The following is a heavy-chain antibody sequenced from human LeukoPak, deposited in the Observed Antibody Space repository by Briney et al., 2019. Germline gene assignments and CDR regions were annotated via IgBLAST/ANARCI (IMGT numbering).Heavy chain of an antibody. CDR2: ISGSGAMT. V-gene: IGHV3-23*01. Sequence: GGSLRLSCAASGFTLSNHAMIWVRQAPGKGLEWVSSISGSGAMTYYADSVKGRFTISRDNSNNTLFLQMNSLRAEDTAVYYCARDPELLWFGEIDYWGQGTLVTVSS. CDR1: GFTLSNHA. J-gene: IGHJ4*02. D-gene: IGHD3-10*01. CDR3: ARDPELLWFGEIDY.